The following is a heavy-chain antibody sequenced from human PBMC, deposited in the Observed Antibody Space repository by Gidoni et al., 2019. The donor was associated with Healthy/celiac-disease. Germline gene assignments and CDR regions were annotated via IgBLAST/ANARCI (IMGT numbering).Heavy chain of an antibody. CDR3: ARDGGLVVDKPDYYYYYYGMDV. V-gene: IGHV1-69*01. CDR1: GGTFSSYA. J-gene: IGHJ6*02. D-gene: IGHD3-22*01. CDR2: IIPIFGTA. Sequence: QVQLVQSGAEVKKPGSSVKVSCKASGGTFSSYAISWVRQAPGQGLEWLGGIIPIFGTANYAQKFQGRVTITADESTSTAYMELSSLRSEDTAVYYCARDGGLVVDKPDYYYYYYGMDVWGQGTTVTVSS.